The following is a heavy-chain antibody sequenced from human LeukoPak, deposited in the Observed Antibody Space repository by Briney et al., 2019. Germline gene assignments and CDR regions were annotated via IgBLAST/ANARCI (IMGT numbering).Heavy chain of an antibody. D-gene: IGHD2-8*01. CDR2: IKQDGSEQ. V-gene: IGHV3-7*01. Sequence: GGSLRLSCAASGFTFSSYWMSWVRQAPGKGLEWVANIKQDGSEQYYVDAVKGQFRISRDNAKNSLYVQMNSLRAEDTAVYYCGRGPTRANCTDYWGQGALVTVSS. CDR1: GFTFSSYW. J-gene: IGHJ4*02. CDR3: GRGPTRANCTDY.